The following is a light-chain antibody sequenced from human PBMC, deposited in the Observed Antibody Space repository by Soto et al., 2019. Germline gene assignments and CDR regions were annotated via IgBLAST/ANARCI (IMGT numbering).Light chain of an antibody. CDR2: AAS. J-gene: IGKJ1*01. CDR1: QDIPNY. V-gene: IGKV1-8*01. CDR3: QRYYHYPWT. Sequence: AVLLSQSPSSFSATTGDRATITCRAMQDIPNYLAWYQQVTGKAPKLLLYAASILQTGVPSSFSGGGSGTDFTRTIDGLQSYDFATYFGQRYYHYPWTFDQGTTVE.